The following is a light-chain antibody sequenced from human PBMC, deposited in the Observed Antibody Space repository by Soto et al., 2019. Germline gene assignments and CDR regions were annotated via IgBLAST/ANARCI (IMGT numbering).Light chain of an antibody. CDR1: SSDVGGYNY. V-gene: IGLV2-14*01. Sequence: QSVLTQPASVSGSPGQSITISCTGTSSDVGGYNYVSWYQQHPGKAPKLMIYDVSNRPSGVSNRFSGSKSGNTASLTISGLQVEDEVDYYCSSYTSSRFYVFGPGPKVPVL. J-gene: IGLJ1*01. CDR2: DVS. CDR3: SSYTSSRFYV.